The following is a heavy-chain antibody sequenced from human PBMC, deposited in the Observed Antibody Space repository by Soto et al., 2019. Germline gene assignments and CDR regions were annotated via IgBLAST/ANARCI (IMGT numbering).Heavy chain of an antibody. D-gene: IGHD4-17*01. CDR3: ARSGDYGDYNWFDP. CDR1: GYTFTGYY. Sequence: ASVKVSWKASGYTFTGYYMHWVRQAPGQGLEWMGWINPNSGGTNYAQKFQDRVTITRDRSMSTAYMELSSLRSEDTAMYYCARSGDYGDYNWFDPWGQGTLVTVSS. V-gene: IGHV1-2*02. J-gene: IGHJ5*02. CDR2: INPNSGGT.